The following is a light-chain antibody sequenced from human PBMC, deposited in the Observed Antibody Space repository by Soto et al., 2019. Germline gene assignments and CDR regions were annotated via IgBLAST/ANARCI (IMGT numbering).Light chain of an antibody. CDR2: GAS. J-gene: IGKJ1*01. Sequence: ESVLTQSPGTLSLSPGERATLSCRASQSVSSSYLAWYQQKPGQAPRLLIYGASSRATGIPDRFGGSGSGTDFTLTISSLQPEDFATYYCQQSYSTPPTFGQGTKV. V-gene: IGKV3-20*01. CDR3: QQSYSTPPT. CDR1: QSVSSSY.